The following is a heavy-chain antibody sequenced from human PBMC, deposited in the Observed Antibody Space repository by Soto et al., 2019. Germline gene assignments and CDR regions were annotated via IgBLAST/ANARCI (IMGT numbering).Heavy chain of an antibody. D-gene: IGHD6-19*01. J-gene: IGHJ4*01. CDR2: INTDKGNT. CDR3: ARGPSSGAFDY. V-gene: IGHV1-3*04. Sequence: QVQFVQSGAEVKRPGASVKVSCKASGYSFTSYTMHWLRQAPGQTLEWLGWINTDKGNTRYSQMFQGRLTLTRDTSPNTVYMDLSSLRSEDTAVYYCARGPSSGAFDYWGRGSLVIVSS. CDR1: GYSFTSYT.